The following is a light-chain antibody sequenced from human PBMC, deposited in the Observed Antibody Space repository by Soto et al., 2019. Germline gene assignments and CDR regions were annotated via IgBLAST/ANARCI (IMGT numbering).Light chain of an antibody. J-gene: IGKJ4*01. V-gene: IGKV3-15*01. CDR1: QSLSSN. Sequence: EIVLTQSPATLYVSPGERATLSCRASQSLSSNVAWYQQRPRQAPRLLIYDTSSRASDVPARFSGRGSGTEFTLTIASLQSEDFAIYYCQQYKHWPRMLSFGGGTKVELK. CDR3: QQYKHWPRMLS. CDR2: DTS.